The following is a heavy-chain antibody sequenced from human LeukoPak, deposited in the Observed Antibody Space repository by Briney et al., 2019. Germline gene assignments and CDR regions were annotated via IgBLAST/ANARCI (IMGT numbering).Heavy chain of an antibody. J-gene: IGHJ2*01. Sequence: PSETLSLTCTVSGGSISSYYWSWIRQPPGKGLEWIGYIYYSGSTNYNPSLKSRVSISLDTSKNQFSLKLSSVTAADTAVYYCAVMTTVAYVDLWGRGTLVTVSS. CDR1: GGSISSYY. CDR3: AVMTTVAYVDL. D-gene: IGHD4-23*01. V-gene: IGHV4-59*01. CDR2: IYYSGST.